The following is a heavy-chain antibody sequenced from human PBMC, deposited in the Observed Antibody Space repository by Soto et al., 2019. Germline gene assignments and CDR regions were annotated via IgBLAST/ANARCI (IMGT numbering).Heavy chain of an antibody. CDR1: GTIFSSYT. V-gene: IGHV1-69*08. J-gene: IGHJ6*02. CDR2: IIPILGET. Sequence: QVQLVQSGAGVKKPGSSVRVSCKASGTIFSSYTISWERQAPGQGLEWMGRIIPILGETNSAQKFQGRVTLTADKSTNTAYMELNSLRLEDTALYYCARGLGGRMDDWGQGTTVTVSS. CDR3: ARGLGGRMDD. D-gene: IGHD3-16*01.